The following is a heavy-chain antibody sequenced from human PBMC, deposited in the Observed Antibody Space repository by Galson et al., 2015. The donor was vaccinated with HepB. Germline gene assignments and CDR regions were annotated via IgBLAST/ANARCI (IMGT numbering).Heavy chain of an antibody. V-gene: IGHV1-18*01. Sequence: SVKVSCKASGYTFTSYAISWVRQAPGQGLEWMGWISSDNGDTNYAQTFQGRVTMTTDSSTSTAYMELRSLRSDDTAVYHCARNYSDRRTFDIWGQGTMITVSS. CDR3: ARNYSDRRTFDI. CDR1: GYTFTSYA. J-gene: IGHJ3*02. CDR2: ISSDNGDT. D-gene: IGHD1-7*01.